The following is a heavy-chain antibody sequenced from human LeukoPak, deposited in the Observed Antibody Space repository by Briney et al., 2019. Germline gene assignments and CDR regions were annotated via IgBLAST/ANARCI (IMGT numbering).Heavy chain of an antibody. CDR3: AKRGSAWSFDY. V-gene: IGHV3-23*01. D-gene: IGHD6-19*01. J-gene: IGHJ4*02. CDR1: GFTFSSYA. Sequence: GGSLRLSCAASGFTFSSYAMNWVRQAPGEGLVWVSAISGGFTTIFYADSVKGRFTISRDNSKNTLFLQMSSLRVEDTAVYYCAKRGSAWSFDYWGQGTLVTVSS. CDR2: ISGGFTTI.